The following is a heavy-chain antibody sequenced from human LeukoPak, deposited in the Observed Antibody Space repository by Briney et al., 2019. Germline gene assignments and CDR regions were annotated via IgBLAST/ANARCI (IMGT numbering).Heavy chain of an antibody. J-gene: IGHJ6*03. V-gene: IGHV3-21*01. CDR1: GFTFSSYS. Sequence: GGSLRLSCAASGFTFSSYSMNWVRQAPGKGLEWVSSISSSSSYIYYADSVKGRFTISIDNAKNSLYLQMNSLRAEDTAVYYCARESGSSELWLIFGGYYYYMDVWGKGTTVTVSS. D-gene: IGHD5-18*01. CDR3: ARESGSSELWLIFGGYYYYMDV. CDR2: ISSSSSYI.